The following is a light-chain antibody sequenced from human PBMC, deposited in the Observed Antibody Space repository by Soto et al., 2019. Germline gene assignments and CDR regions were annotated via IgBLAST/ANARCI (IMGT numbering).Light chain of an antibody. Sequence: DIQMTQSPSSLSASVGDRVTITCRATQGISNYLAWYQQKPGKVPKLLIYAASTLQSGVPSRFSGSGSGTDFTLTISNLQPEDVAAYYCQRYISAPFTFGPGTNVYIK. J-gene: IGKJ3*01. CDR2: AAS. V-gene: IGKV1-27*01. CDR3: QRYISAPFT. CDR1: QGISNY.